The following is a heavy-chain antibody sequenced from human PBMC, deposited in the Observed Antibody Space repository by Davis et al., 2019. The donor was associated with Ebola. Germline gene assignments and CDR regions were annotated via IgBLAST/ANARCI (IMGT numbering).Heavy chain of an antibody. J-gene: IGHJ3*02. CDR2: ISPSATTI. CDR1: GFTFTAAW. Sequence: PGGSLRLSCAASGFTFTAAWMSWVRQAPGKGLEWVSYISPSATTIYYADSVKGRFTITRENAENSLDLQMNSRRVDDTAVYYCTRVEESSGAFDIWGQGTVVTVSS. D-gene: IGHD3-10*01. CDR3: TRVEESSGAFDI. V-gene: IGHV3-11*04.